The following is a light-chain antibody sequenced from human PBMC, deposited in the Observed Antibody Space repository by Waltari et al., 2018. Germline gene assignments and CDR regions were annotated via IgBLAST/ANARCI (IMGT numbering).Light chain of an antibody. V-gene: IGKV3-20*01. CDR1: KSVSSSY. CDR2: GAS. CDR3: QQCGSSSLT. Sequence: EIVLKQSPGTLSLSPGEGAALSCRASKSVSSSYLAWYQQKPGQAPRLLIYGASSRATGIPDCCSGSGSGTYFTLTSSRLEPEDFAVYYCQQCGSSSLTFGGGTKVEIK. J-gene: IGKJ4*01.